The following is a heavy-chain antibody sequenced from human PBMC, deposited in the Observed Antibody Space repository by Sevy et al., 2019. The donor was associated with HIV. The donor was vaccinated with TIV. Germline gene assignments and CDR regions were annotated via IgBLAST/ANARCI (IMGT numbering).Heavy chain of an antibody. Sequence: GGSLRLSCAASGFTFSDYYMSWVRQAPGKGLEWVSYISSSGSTIYYADSVKGRFTISRDNAKNSLYLQMNSLRAEDTAVYYCAKDRFDGSGYYPEGAFDIWGQGTMVTVSS. D-gene: IGHD3-22*01. J-gene: IGHJ3*02. CDR1: GFTFSDYY. CDR2: ISSSGSTI. CDR3: AKDRFDGSGYYPEGAFDI. V-gene: IGHV3-11*01.